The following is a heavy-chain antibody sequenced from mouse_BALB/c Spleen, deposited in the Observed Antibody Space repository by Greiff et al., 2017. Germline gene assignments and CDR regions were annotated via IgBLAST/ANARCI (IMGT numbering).Heavy chain of an antibody. V-gene: IGHV1S81*02. Sequence: VQLQQSGAELVKPGASVKLSCKASGYTFTSYYMYWVKQRPGQGLEWIGEINPSNGGTNFNEKFKSKATLTVDKSSSTAYMQLSSLTSEDSAVYYCTRSWLYYGSSPWYFDVWGAGTTVTVSS. CDR3: TRSWLYYGSSPWYFDV. CDR2: INPSNGGT. D-gene: IGHD1-1*01. J-gene: IGHJ1*01. CDR1: GYTFTSYY.